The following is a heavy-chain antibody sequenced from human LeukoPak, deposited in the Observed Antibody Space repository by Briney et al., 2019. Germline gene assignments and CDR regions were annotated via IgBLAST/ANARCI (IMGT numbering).Heavy chain of an antibody. Sequence: PGGSLRLSCAASGFTFSSYAMNWVRQAPGKGLEWVSVISGSAASTSYADSVKGRFTISRDNSRNTLYLQMNNLRAEDTAVYYCAKGASAFYGDGGLDYWGQGTLVTVSS. V-gene: IGHV3-23*01. CDR3: AKGASAFYGDGGLDY. D-gene: IGHD4-17*01. CDR1: GFTFSSYA. CDR2: ISGSAAST. J-gene: IGHJ4*02.